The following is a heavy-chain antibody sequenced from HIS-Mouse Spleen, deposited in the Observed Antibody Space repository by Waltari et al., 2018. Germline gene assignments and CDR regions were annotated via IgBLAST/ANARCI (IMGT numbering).Heavy chain of an antibody. V-gene: IGHV4-39*07. D-gene: IGHD6-13*01. J-gene: IGHJ2*01. CDR1: GGSITSGSYS. CDR2: IYYSGST. Sequence: QLQLQESRPGLVQPSETLSLTCTVSGGSITSGSYSWACIRQPPGKGLEWIGSIYYSGSTYYNPSLKSRVTISVDTSKTQFSLRLSSVTAADTAVYYCAREIPYSSSWYDWYFDLWGRGTLVTVSS. CDR3: AREIPYSSSWYDWYFDL.